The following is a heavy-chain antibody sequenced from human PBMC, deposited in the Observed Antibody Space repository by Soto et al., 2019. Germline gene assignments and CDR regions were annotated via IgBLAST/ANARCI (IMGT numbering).Heavy chain of an antibody. CDR1: GVSVTSYH. V-gene: IGHV4-59*02. CDR2: TSHTGNT. Sequence: SETLSLTCSVSGVSVTSYHWSWVRQFPGRGLAWIAYTSHTGNTNYNPSLKSRVIISLDTSKNQVSLQLSSVTAADTAVYFCARHTHAGFTHSFEPRGPATLVTVSS. CDR3: ARHTHAGFTHSFEP. D-gene: IGHD2-15*01. J-gene: IGHJ5*02.